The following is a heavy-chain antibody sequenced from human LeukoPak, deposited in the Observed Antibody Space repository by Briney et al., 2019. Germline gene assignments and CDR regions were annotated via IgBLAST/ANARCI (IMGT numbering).Heavy chain of an antibody. CDR2: ISSSSSYI. V-gene: IGHV3-21*01. CDR3: ARASTTKDHYYFDY. D-gene: IGHD1-14*01. CDR1: GFTFSSYS. J-gene: IGHJ4*02. Sequence: GGSLRLSCAASGFTFSSYSMNWVRQAPGKGLEWVSYISSSSSYIYYADSVKGRFTISRDNAKNSLYLQMNSLRAEDTAVYYCARASTTKDHYYFDYWGQGTLVTVSS.